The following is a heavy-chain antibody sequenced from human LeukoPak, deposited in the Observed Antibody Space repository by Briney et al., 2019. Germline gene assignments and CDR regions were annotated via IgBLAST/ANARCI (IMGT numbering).Heavy chain of an antibody. CDR1: GYTFTGYY. CDR3: ARAQQQLYYYGMDV. V-gene: IGHV1-2*02. J-gene: IGHJ6*02. CDR2: INPNSGGT. D-gene: IGHD6-13*01. Sequence: ASVKVSCKASGYTFTGYYMHWVRQAPGQGLEWMGWINPNSGGTNYAQKFQGRVTMTRDTSISTAYMELSRLRSVDTAVYYCARAQQQLYYYGMDVWGQGTTVTVSS.